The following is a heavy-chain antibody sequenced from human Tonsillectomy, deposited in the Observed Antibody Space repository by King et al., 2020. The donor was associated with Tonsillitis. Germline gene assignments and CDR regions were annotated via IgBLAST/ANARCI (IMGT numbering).Heavy chain of an antibody. D-gene: IGHD2-2*01. CDR3: ARVIVVVPAAISYNWFDP. CDR1: GGSFSGYY. J-gene: IGHJ5*02. Sequence: VQLQQWGAGLLKPSETLSLTCAVNGGSFSGYYWSGIRKPPGKGLEWIGEINHSGSTNYNPSPKSRVTISVDTSKNQFSLKLSSVTAADTAVYYCARVIVVVPAAISYNWFDPWGQGTLVTVSS. CDR2: INHSGST. V-gene: IGHV4-34*01.